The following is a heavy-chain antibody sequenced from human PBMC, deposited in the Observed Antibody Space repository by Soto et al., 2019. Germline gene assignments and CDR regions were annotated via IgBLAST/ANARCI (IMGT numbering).Heavy chain of an antibody. CDR1: GYTFTSYY. CDR2: INPTGGST. Sequence: QVQLVQSGAEVKQPGASMRVSCRTSGYTFTSYYMHWVRQAPGQGLEWMGIINPTGGSTTYSQKLQGRFIMKTDTYTNTLHMEMSSLGSEDTAVYYCARGGTHLVPDYWGQGTLVTVSS. CDR3: ARGGTHLVPDY. V-gene: IGHV1-46*01. J-gene: IGHJ4*02. D-gene: IGHD6-6*01.